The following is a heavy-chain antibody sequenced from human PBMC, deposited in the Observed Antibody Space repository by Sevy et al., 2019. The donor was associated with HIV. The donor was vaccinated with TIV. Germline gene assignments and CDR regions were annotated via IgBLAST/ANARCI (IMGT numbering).Heavy chain of an antibody. D-gene: IGHD2-21*02. CDR2: IKQDGSEK. J-gene: IGHJ4*02. CDR1: GFTFSSYW. CDR3: ARVVVTRKITMTFDY. Sequence: GGSLGLSCAASGFTFSSYWMSWVRQAPGKGLEWVANIKQDGSEKYYVDSVKGRFTISRDNAKNSLYLQMNSLRAEDTAVYYCARVVVTRKITMTFDYWGQGTLVTVSS. V-gene: IGHV3-7*04.